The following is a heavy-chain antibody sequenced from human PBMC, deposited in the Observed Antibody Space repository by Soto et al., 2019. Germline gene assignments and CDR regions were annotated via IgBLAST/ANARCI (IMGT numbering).Heavy chain of an antibody. Sequence: QLQLQESGSGLLKPSETLSLTCAVSCGSNSSGGYSWIRNRQPPGKGLEWIGYIYHSGSTYYNPSLQSRFTISVDRSMIQFSLKLSSVTAADTAVYYCARVPTPWGPGTLVTGFS. V-gene: IGHV4-30-2*01. CDR3: ARVPTP. J-gene: IGHJ5*02. CDR1: CGSNSSGGYS. CDR2: IYHSGST.